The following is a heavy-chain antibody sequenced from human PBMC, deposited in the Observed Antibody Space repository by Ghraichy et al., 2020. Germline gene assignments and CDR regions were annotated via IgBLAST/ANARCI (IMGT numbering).Heavy chain of an antibody. V-gene: IGHV3-23*01. CDR2: ITGSGDNT. Sequence: GESLRLSCAASGFTFSSYAMGWVRQAPGKGLEWVSAITGSGDNTQYADSVKGRFTFSRDNSKNTLYLQLSSLRAEDTAVYYCAKYSSHWWNDVLDIWGQGTMVTVSS. CDR1: GFTFSSYA. D-gene: IGHD2-8*02. CDR3: AKYSSHWWNDVLDI. J-gene: IGHJ3*02.